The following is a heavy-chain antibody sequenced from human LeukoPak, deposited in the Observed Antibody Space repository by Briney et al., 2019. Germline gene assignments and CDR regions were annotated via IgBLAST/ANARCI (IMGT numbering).Heavy chain of an antibody. J-gene: IGHJ4*02. CDR1: GFTVSDNY. Sequence: PGGSLRLSCAASGFTVSDNYMSWVRQPPGKALEWIGSIYYSKNTYYNPSLKSRVTISADTSKNQFSLTLGSVSATDTAVYYCVSPRGFSYGYFDYWGQGTLVTVSS. V-gene: IGHV4-38-2*01. CDR2: IYYSKNT. CDR3: VSPRGFSYGYFDY. D-gene: IGHD5-18*01.